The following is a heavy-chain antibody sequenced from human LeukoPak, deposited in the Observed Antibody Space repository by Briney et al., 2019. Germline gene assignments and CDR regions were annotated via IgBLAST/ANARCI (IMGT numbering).Heavy chain of an antibody. CDR1: GGSISSGNW. J-gene: IGHJ4*02. V-gene: IGHV4-4*02. CDR3: ARNYDSSGYYYAGFDY. Sequence: SGTLSLTCAVSGGSISSGNWWSWVRPPPGKGLEWIGEIYHSGSTIYNPSLKSRVTVSVDKSRSQFSLKLSSVTAADTAVYYCARNYDSSGYYYAGFDYWGQGTLVTVSS. D-gene: IGHD3-22*01. CDR2: IYHSGST.